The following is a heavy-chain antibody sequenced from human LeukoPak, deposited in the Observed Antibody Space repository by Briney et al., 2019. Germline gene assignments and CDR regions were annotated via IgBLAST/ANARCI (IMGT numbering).Heavy chain of an antibody. Sequence: ASVKVSCKVSGYTLTELSMHWVRPAPGKGLEWMGGFYPEDGETIYAQKFQGRVTMTEDTSTDTAYMELSSLRSEDTAVYYCATKIGFYGSGSYYPPDYWGQGTLVTVSS. D-gene: IGHD3-10*01. CDR2: FYPEDGET. CDR3: ATKIGFYGSGSYYPPDY. V-gene: IGHV1-24*01. J-gene: IGHJ4*02. CDR1: GYTLTELS.